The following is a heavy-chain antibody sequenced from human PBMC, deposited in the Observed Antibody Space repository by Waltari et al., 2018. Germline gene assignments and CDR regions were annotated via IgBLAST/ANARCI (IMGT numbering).Heavy chain of an antibody. Sequence: QVQLQASGPGLVKPSGTLSLTCGVSVDPISGNYWWSWVRQPPGTGLEWFGKVHRSGRTNYNPPLESRVTVSIDTFNSQFSLEVTSATAADTALYFCARDRGRGLYLDSWGRGILVTVSP. J-gene: IGHJ4*02. CDR3: ARDRGRGLYLDS. V-gene: IGHV4-4*02. CDR2: VHRSGRT. D-gene: IGHD2-15*01. CDR1: VDPISGNYW.